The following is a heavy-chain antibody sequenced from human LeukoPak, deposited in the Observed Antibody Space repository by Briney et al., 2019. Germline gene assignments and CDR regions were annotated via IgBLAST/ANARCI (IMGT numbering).Heavy chain of an antibody. CDR2: IWYDGSNK. D-gene: IGHD1-1*01. CDR3: AKGLSTETRFDY. CDR1: GFTFSSYG. Sequence: GRSLRLSCAASGFTFSSYGMHWVRQAPGKGLEWVAVIWYDGSNKYYADSVKGRFTISRDNSKNTLYLQMNSLRAEDVAVYYCAKGLSTETRFDYWGQGTLVTVSS. V-gene: IGHV3-33*06. J-gene: IGHJ4*02.